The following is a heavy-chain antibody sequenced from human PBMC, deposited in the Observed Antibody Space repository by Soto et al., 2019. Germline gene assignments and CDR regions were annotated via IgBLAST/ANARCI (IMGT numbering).Heavy chain of an antibody. J-gene: IGHJ6*03. Sequence: QVQLVESGGGVVQPGRSLRLSCAASGFTFSSYGMHWVRQAPGKGLEWVAVIWYDGSNKYYADSVKGRFTISRDNSKNTLYLQMSSLRAEDTAVYYCARGAYEYSHYLDVWGKGTTVTVSS. D-gene: IGHD3-3*01. CDR1: GFTFSSYG. CDR3: ARGAYEYSHYLDV. CDR2: IWYDGSNK. V-gene: IGHV3-33*01.